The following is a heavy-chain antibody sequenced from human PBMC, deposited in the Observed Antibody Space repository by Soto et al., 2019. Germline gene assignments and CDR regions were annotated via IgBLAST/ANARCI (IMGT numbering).Heavy chain of an antibody. CDR1: GYTFTSYG. CDR2: ISAYNGNT. D-gene: IGHD2-2*01. Sequence: GASVKVSCKASGYTFTSYGISWVRQAPGQGLEWMGWISAYNGNTNYAQKLQGRVTMTTDTSTSTAYMELRSLRSDDTAVYYCARGGCSSTSCYHQNYFDYWGLGTLVTVSS. J-gene: IGHJ4*01. CDR3: ARGGCSSTSCYHQNYFDY. V-gene: IGHV1-18*01.